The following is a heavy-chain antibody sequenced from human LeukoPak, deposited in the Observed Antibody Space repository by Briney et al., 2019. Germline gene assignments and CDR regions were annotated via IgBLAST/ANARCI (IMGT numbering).Heavy chain of an antibody. CDR2: ISSSSYI. CDR1: GVTFSSNS. CDR3: ARYSSGWTSLDH. V-gene: IGHV3-21*01. Sequence: PGGSLRLSCAAAGVTFSSNSMNWVRQAPGEGLEGVSSISSSSYIYYADSVTGRFTISRHNDKHSLSLQMNSLSAEHPAVYYCARYSSGWTSLDHWAQGTLVTVSS. J-gene: IGHJ4*02. D-gene: IGHD6-19*01.